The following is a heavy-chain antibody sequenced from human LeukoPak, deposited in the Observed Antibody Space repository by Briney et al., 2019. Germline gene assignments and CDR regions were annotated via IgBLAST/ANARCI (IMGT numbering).Heavy chain of an antibody. Sequence: ASVKVSCKASGYTFTSYGISWVRQAPGQGLEWMGRINPNSGGTNYAQQFQGRVTMTRDTSISSAYMELSRLRSDDTAVYYCTRVSGGYWGQGTLVTVSS. D-gene: IGHD3-16*01. CDR3: TRVSGGY. V-gene: IGHV1-2*06. CDR2: INPNSGGT. CDR1: GYTFTSYG. J-gene: IGHJ4*02.